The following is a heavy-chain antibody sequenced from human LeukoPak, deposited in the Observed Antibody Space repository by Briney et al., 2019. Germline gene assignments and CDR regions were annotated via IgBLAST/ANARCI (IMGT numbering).Heavy chain of an antibody. CDR3: AKPEYSSSSIDY. D-gene: IGHD6-6*01. CDR2: ISSSGTTI. V-gene: IGHV3-48*04. Sequence: GGSLRLSCAASGFTFSSHAMSWVRQAPGKGLEWVSYISSSGTTIYYADSVKGRFTISRDNAKNSLYLQMNSLRAEDTAVYYCAKPEYSSSSIDYWGQGTLVTVSS. J-gene: IGHJ4*02. CDR1: GFTFSSHA.